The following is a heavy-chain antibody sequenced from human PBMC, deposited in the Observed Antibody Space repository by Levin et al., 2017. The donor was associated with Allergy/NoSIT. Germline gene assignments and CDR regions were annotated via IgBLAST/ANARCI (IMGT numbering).Heavy chain of an antibody. CDR3: VRVPYLGAVSAFDI. V-gene: IGHV3-74*01. D-gene: IGHD3-3*01. J-gene: IGHJ3*02. CDR1: GFTFRSYW. Sequence: GGSLRLSCEASGFTFRSYWMHWVRQAPGKGLVWVSRINSDGTNINYADSVKGRFTISRDNAKNMLYLQMNSLRAEDTAVYYCVRVPYLGAVSAFDIWGQGTMVTVSS. CDR2: INSDGTNI.